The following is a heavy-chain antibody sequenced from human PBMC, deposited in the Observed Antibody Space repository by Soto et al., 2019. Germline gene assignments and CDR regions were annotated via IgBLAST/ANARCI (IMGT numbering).Heavy chain of an antibody. D-gene: IGHD1-1*01. CDR1: GFFLRDFG. J-gene: IGHJ5*02. Sequence: GGSLRLSCVASGFFLRDFGMHWVRQAPGKGLEWVSVIWYDGSNTYQGESVKGRFTMTRNTSISTAYMELSSLRSEDTAVYYCARVEDWKGFTWFDPWGQGTLVTVSS. CDR3: ARVEDWKGFTWFDP. CDR2: IWYDGSNT. V-gene: IGHV3-33*01.